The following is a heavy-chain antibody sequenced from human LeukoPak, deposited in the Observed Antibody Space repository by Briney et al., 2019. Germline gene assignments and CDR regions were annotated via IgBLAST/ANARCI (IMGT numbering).Heavy chain of an antibody. CDR3: ARGGVVRDYYCYMDV. CDR1: GYTFTTYD. CDR2: MNPNSGNT. J-gene: IGHJ6*03. D-gene: IGHD3-3*01. Sequence: ASVKVSCKASGYTFTTYDINWVRQATGQGLEWLGWMNPNSGNTGYAQKLQGRVTMTRDTSINTAYMELSSLTSDDTAVYYCARGGVVRDYYCYMDVWGKGTTVTVSS. V-gene: IGHV1-8*01.